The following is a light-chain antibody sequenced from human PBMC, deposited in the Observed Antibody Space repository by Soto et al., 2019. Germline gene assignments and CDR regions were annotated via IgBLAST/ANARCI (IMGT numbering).Light chain of an antibody. CDR3: AAWEPTLIGIYV. Sequence: QSVLTQPPSASGTPGQRVTISCSGSSSNIGSNTVNWYQQLPGTAPKLLIYSNNQRPSGVPDRFSGSKSGTSASLAISGLQSEDEVFNYWAAWEPTLIGIYVSVTGTK. V-gene: IGLV1-44*01. CDR1: SSNIGSNT. CDR2: SNN. J-gene: IGLJ1*01.